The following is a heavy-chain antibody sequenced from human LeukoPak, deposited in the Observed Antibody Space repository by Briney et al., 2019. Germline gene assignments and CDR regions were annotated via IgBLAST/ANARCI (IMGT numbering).Heavy chain of an antibody. Sequence: SETLSLTCTVSGGSISSSSYYWGWIRQPPGKGLEWIGSIYYSGSTYYNPSLKSRVTISVDTSKNQFSLKLSSVTAVDTAVYYCARVRMYYYDSSGYPDYWGQGTLVTVSS. CDR2: IYYSGST. V-gene: IGHV4-39*07. CDR3: ARVRMYYYDSSGYPDY. CDR1: GGSISSSSYY. D-gene: IGHD3-22*01. J-gene: IGHJ4*02.